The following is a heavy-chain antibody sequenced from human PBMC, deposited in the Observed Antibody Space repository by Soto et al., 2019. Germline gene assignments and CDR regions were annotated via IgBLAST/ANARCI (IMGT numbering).Heavy chain of an antibody. J-gene: IGHJ4*02. D-gene: IGHD3-3*01. Sequence: GGSLALSCAASGVTFSNAWMSWVRQAPGKGLEWVGRIKSKTDGGTTDYAAPVKGRFTISRDDSKNTLYLQMNSLKTEDTAVYYCTTEDFWSGYYGPNFDYWGQGTLVTVSS. CDR1: GVTFSNAW. CDR3: TTEDFWSGYYGPNFDY. V-gene: IGHV3-15*01. CDR2: IKSKTDGGTT.